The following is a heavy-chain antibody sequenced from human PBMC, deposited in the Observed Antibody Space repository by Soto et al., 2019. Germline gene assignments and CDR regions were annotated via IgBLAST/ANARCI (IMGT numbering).Heavy chain of an antibody. CDR1: GGSISSGDYY. Sequence: SETLSLTCTVSGGSISSGDYYWSWIRQPPGKGLEWIGYIHYSGSTYHNPSLKSRVAMSIDASRDQFSLKLSSVTAADTAVYYCARSASGRYDMDVWGQGTTVTVS. V-gene: IGHV4-30-4*01. CDR2: IHYSGST. D-gene: IGHD3-10*01. J-gene: IGHJ6*02. CDR3: ARSASGRYDMDV.